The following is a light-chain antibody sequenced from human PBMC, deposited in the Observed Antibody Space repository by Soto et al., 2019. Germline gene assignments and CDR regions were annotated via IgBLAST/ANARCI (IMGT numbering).Light chain of an antibody. CDR2: DVS. CDR3: CSYAGSP. Sequence: QSALTQPRSVSGSPGQSVTISCTGTSSDVGGYNYVSWYQQHPGKAPKLMIYDVSKRPSGVPDRFSGSKSGNTASLTISGLQAEDEADYYCCSYAGSPLGGGTKVTVL. V-gene: IGLV2-11*01. J-gene: IGLJ3*02. CDR1: SSDVGGYNY.